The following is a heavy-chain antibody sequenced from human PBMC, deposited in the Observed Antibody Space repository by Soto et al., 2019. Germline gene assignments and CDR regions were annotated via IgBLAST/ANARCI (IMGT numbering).Heavy chain of an antibody. CDR1: GFSFSSYG. V-gene: IGHV3-33*01. CDR3: ARDIVMVPGHDCFDP. Sequence: QVKLVESGGGVVQPGRSLRLSCAASGFSFSSYGMHWVRQSPGKGLEWVALIGYDGNNKEYADSVKGRFTISRDTSKNPLYVQMNSLRCYDTVVYYCARDIVMVPGHDCFDPWGQGTLVTVSS. CDR2: IGYDGNNK. D-gene: IGHD3-10*01. J-gene: IGHJ5*02.